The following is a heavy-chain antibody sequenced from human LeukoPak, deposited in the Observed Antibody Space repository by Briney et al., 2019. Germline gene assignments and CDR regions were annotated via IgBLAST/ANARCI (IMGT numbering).Heavy chain of an antibody. Sequence: GGSLRLSCAASGFAVSSNHMNWVRQAPGKGLEWVSVIFNGGSTYYADSVKGRFTISRDNAKNSLYLQMSSLRVEDTAVYYCASWAGNTQSDSWSGPFDYWGQGTLVTVSS. CDR1: GFAVSSNH. V-gene: IGHV3-53*01. D-gene: IGHD3-3*01. CDR2: IFNGGST. J-gene: IGHJ4*02. CDR3: ASWAGNTQSDSWSGPFDY.